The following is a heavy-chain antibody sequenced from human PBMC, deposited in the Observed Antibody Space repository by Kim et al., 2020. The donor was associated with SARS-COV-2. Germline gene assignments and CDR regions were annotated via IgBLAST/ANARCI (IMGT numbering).Heavy chain of an antibody. CDR2: ISYDGSNK. CDR3: AKGLRFTETTLRDY. D-gene: IGHD3-10*01. Sequence: GGSLRLSCAASGFTFSSYGMHWVRQAPGKGLEWVAVISYDGSNKYYADSVKGRFTISRDNSKNTLYLQMNSLRAEDTAVYYCAKGLRFTETTLRDYWGQGTLVTVSS. J-gene: IGHJ4*02. V-gene: IGHV3-30*18. CDR1: GFTFSSYG.